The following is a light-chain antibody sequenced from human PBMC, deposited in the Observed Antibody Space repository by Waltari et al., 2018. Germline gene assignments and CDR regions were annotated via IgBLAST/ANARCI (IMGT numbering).Light chain of an antibody. CDR3: QSFDNMLSGGVV. CDR1: TSNIRAGHD. J-gene: IGLJ2*01. V-gene: IGLV1-40*01. CDR2: GNN. Sequence: QSVLTQPPSVSGTPGQRVTISCSGSTSNIRAGHDVHWYQHLPGTAPKPLIYGNNNRASGVPDRFSGSKSGTSASLAITGLQADDEADYFCQSFDNMLSGGVVFGGGTKLAVL.